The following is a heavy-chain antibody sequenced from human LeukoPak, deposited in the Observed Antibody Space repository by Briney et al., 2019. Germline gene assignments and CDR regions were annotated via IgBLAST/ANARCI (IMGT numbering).Heavy chain of an antibody. CDR1: GFTFSSYA. Sequence: GGSLRLSCAASGFTFSSYAMSWVRQAPGKGLEWVSAISGSGGSTYYADSVKGRFTISRDNSKNTLYLQMNSLRAEDTAVYYCAKDRILIVVAPYDAFDMWGQGTMVTVSS. CDR3: AKDRILIVVAPYDAFDM. J-gene: IGHJ3*02. V-gene: IGHV3-23*01. D-gene: IGHD3-22*01. CDR2: ISGSGGST.